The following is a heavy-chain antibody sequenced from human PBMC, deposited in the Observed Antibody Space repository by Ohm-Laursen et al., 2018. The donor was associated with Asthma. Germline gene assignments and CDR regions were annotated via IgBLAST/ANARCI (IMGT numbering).Heavy chain of an antibody. CDR3: AKVVVMDV. CDR2: ISSSGGST. CDR1: GYSFSLYS. V-gene: IGHV3-23*01. D-gene: IGHD3-16*02. Sequence: SLRLSCAASGYSFSLYSIHWIRQAPGKGLEWVSGISSSGGSTHYADNVKGRFTISRDNSKNTLYLQMNSLRAEDTAVYYCAKVVVMDVWGQGTTVTVSS. J-gene: IGHJ6*02.